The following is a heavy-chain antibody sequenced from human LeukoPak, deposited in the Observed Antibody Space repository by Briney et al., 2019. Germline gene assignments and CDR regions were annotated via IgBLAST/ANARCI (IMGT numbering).Heavy chain of an antibody. J-gene: IGHJ4*02. Sequence: SETLSLTCTVSGGSISSYYWSWIRQPPGKGLEWIGYIYYSGSTNYNPSLKSRVTISVDTSKNQFSLKLSSVTAADTAVYYCARRAGYDSSGYYFDYWGQGTLVTVSS. CDR2: IYYSGST. D-gene: IGHD3-22*01. V-gene: IGHV4-59*08. CDR3: ARRAGYDSSGYYFDY. CDR1: GGSISSYY.